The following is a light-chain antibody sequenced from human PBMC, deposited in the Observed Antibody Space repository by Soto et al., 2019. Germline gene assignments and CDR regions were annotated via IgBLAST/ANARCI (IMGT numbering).Light chain of an antibody. V-gene: IGKV3-11*01. Sequence: EIVLTQSPATLSLSPGERATLSCRASQSVSSYLAWYQQKPGQAPRLLIYDASNRATGIPARFSGSGSGTDSPLTIRSLEPEDFAVYYCQQRSNWWTFGQGTKVDIK. CDR3: QQRSNWWT. CDR1: QSVSSY. J-gene: IGKJ1*01. CDR2: DAS.